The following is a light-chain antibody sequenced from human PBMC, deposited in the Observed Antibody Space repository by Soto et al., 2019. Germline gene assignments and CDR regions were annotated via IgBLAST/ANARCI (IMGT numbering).Light chain of an antibody. CDR3: QQYENLPT. CDR1: QSISNW. Sequence: DIQMTQSPSTLSASVGDRVTIACRASQSISNWLAWYQQKPGRAPKLLIYDASNLEAGVPSRFRGSGSGTDFTFTISRLQPEDIATYYCQQYENLPTFGQGTRLEIK. J-gene: IGKJ5*01. CDR2: DAS. V-gene: IGKV1-33*01.